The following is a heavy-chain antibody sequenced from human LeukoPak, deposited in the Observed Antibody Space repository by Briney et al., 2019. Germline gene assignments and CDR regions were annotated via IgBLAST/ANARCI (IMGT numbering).Heavy chain of an antibody. CDR1: GGSIRPYY. Sequence: PSETLSLTCTISGGSIRPYYWSWIRQPPGKGLEWIGYIYYSGTTHYNPSLKSRVTTSLDTSKNQSSLRLTSVTAADTAVYYCARVGSGSFDYWGQGTLVTVSS. V-gene: IGHV4-59*01. CDR3: ARVGSGSFDY. D-gene: IGHD6-19*01. CDR2: IYYSGTT. J-gene: IGHJ4*02.